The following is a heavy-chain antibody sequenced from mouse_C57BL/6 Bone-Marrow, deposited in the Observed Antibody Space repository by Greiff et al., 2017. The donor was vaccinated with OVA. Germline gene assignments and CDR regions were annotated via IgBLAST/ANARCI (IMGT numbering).Heavy chain of an antibody. D-gene: IGHD1-1*01. J-gene: IGHJ1*01. Sequence: VQLKQSGAELVRPGASVKLSCTASGFNIKDDYMHWVKQRPEQGLEWIGWIDPENGDTEYASKFQGKATITADTSSNTAYLQLSSLTSEDTAVYYCTFCDGSSYWYFDVWGPGTPVTVSS. V-gene: IGHV14-4*01. CDR3: TFCDGSSYWYFDV. CDR1: GFNIKDDY. CDR2: IDPENGDT.